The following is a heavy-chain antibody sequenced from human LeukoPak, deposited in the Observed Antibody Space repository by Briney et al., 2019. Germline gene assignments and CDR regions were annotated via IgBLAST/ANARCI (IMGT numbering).Heavy chain of an antibody. Sequence: GGSLRLSCAASGFTFSSYSMNWVRQAPGKGLEWVSSISSSSSYIYYADSVKGRFTISRDNAKNSLYLQMNSLRAEDTAVYYCARGVRGYYDSSGQYRGPQFYWGQGTLVTVSS. D-gene: IGHD3-22*01. J-gene: IGHJ4*02. CDR3: ARGVRGYYDSSGQYRGPQFY. V-gene: IGHV3-21*01. CDR1: GFTFSSYS. CDR2: ISSSSSYI.